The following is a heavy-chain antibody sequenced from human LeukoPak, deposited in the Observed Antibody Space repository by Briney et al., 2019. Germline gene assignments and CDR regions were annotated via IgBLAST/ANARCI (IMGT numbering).Heavy chain of an antibody. J-gene: IGHJ6*02. V-gene: IGHV3-21*01. Sequence: GGSLRLSCAASGFVFSSITMNWVRQAPGKGLEWVSSITSSGSSIYYADSVKGRFTISRDNAKNSLYLQMNSLRAEDTALYYCARVGPYYFYYGLDVWGQGTTVTVSS. CDR1: GFVFSSIT. CDR3: ARVGPYYFYYGLDV. CDR2: ITSSGSSI. D-gene: IGHD1-26*01.